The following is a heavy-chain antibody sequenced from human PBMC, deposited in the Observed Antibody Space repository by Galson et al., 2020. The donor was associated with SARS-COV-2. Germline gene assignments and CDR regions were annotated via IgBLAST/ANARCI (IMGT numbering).Heavy chain of an antibody. Sequence: ASVKVSCKVSGYTLTELSMHWVRQAPGKGLEWMGGFDPEDGETIYAQKFQGRVTMTEDTSTDTAYMELSSLRSEDTAVYYCATTSPMDTAMVNWFDPWGQGTLVTVPS. V-gene: IGHV1-24*01. CDR3: ATTSPMDTAMVNWFDP. CDR2: FDPEDGET. CDR1: GYTLTELS. D-gene: IGHD5-18*01. J-gene: IGHJ5*02.